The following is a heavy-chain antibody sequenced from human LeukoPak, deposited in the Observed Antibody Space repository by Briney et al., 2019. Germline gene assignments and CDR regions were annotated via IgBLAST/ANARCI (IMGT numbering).Heavy chain of an antibody. Sequence: ASVKASCKASGYTFSSYAMNWVRQAPGQGLEWMGWINTNTGNPTYAQGFTGRFVFSLDTSVSTAYLQISSLQADDTVVYYCARSKNDGDYLGVGFDYWGQGTLVTVSS. CDR1: GYTFSSYA. V-gene: IGHV7-4-1*02. CDR3: ARSKNDGDYLGVGFDY. CDR2: INTNTGNP. D-gene: IGHD4-17*01. J-gene: IGHJ4*02.